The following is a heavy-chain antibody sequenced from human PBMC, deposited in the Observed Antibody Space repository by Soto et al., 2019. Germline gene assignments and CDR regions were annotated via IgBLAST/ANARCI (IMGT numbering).Heavy chain of an antibody. Sequence: SETLSLTCAVYGGSFSGYYWSWIRQPPGKGLEWIGEINHSGSTNYNPSLKSRVTISVDTSKNQFSLKLSSVTAADTAVYYCARGLRITIFGVVPRGMDVWGQGTTVTV. CDR1: GGSFSGYY. CDR2: INHSGST. V-gene: IGHV4-34*01. CDR3: ARGLRITIFGVVPRGMDV. J-gene: IGHJ6*02. D-gene: IGHD3-3*01.